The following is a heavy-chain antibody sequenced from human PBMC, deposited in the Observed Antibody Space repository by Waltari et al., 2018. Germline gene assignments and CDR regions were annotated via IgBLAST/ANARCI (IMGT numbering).Heavy chain of an antibody. CDR3: ARIESGYYDAFDI. CDR1: GGSLSSSSSY. V-gene: IGHV4-39*07. CDR2: IYYSGIT. Sequence: QLQLQESGPGLVKPAETLSLTCTFSGGSLSSSSSYWGWIRQPPGKGLEWIGRIYYSGITYYNPSLKSRVTISVDTSKNQFSLTLSSVTAADTAVYYCARIESGYYDAFDIWGQGTQVTVSS. D-gene: IGHD3-3*01. J-gene: IGHJ3*02.